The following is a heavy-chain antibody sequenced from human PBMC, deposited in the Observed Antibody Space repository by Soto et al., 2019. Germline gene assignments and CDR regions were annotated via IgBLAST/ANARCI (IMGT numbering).Heavy chain of an antibody. D-gene: IGHD2-8*01. CDR1: GGSISSYY. CDR2: IYYSGST. V-gene: IGHV4-59*01. Sequence: SETLSLTCTVSGGSISSYYWSWIRQPPGKGLEWIGYIYYSGSTNYNPSLKSRVTISVDTSKNQFSLKLSSVTAADTAVYYCAREGRVYYYFDYWGQGTLVTVSS. CDR3: AREGRVYYYFDY. J-gene: IGHJ4*02.